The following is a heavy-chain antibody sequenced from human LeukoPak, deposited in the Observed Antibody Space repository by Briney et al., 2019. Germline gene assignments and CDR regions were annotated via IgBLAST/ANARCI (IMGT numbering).Heavy chain of an antibody. D-gene: IGHD6-13*01. CDR1: GYTFTSYA. CDR3: ARGVRLAAAGRWGSYFDY. V-gene: IGHV1-8*03. Sequence: ASVKVSCKASGYTFTSYAINWVRQATGQGLEWMGWMNPNSGNTGYAQKLQGRVTITTNTSTSTAYMELSSLRSEDTAVYYCARGVRLAAAGRWGSYFDYWRGGTQVSVPS. CDR2: MNPNSGNT. J-gene: IGHJ4*02.